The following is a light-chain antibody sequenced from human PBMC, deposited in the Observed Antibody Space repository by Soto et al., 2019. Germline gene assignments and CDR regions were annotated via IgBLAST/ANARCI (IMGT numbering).Light chain of an antibody. CDR2: AAS. CDR3: KQSYSTPYT. Sequence: DIQMTQSPSSLSASVGDRVTITCRASQSISSYLNWYQQKPGKAPKLLIYAASSLQSGVPSRFSGSGSGTAFTITISSLQPEEFATYYCKQSYSTPYTFGQGTKLEIK. J-gene: IGKJ2*01. CDR1: QSISSY. V-gene: IGKV1-39*01.